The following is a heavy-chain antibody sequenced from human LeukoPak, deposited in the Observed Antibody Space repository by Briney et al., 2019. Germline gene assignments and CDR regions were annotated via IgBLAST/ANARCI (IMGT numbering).Heavy chain of an antibody. V-gene: IGHV1-69*13. CDR1: GGTFSSYA. J-gene: IGHJ5*02. Sequence: SVKVSCKASGGTFSSYAISWVRQAPGQGLELMGGIIPIFGTASYAQKFQGRVTITADESTSTAYMELSSLRSEDTAVYYCARDCSSTSCFNWFDPWGQGTLVTVSS. D-gene: IGHD2-2*01. CDR3: ARDCSSTSCFNWFDP. CDR2: IIPIFGTA.